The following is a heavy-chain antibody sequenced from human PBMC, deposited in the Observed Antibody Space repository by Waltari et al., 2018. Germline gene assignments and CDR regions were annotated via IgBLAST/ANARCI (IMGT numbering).Heavy chain of an antibody. J-gene: IGHJ5*02. Sequence: LVESGGDLVQPGGSLTLSCAASGFKFYDYWMSWIRQAPGKGLEWVSVIYSGGSTYYADSVKGRFTISRDNSKNTLYLQMNSLRAEDTAVYYCARDVKLDPWGQGTLVTVSS. V-gene: IGHV3-66*01. CDR2: IYSGGST. CDR1: GFKFYDYW. CDR3: ARDVKLDP.